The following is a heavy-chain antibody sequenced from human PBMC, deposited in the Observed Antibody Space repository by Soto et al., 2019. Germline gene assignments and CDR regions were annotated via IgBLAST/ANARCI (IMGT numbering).Heavy chain of an antibody. CDR2: IYYSGST. V-gene: IGHV4-59*12. J-gene: IGHJ3*02. CDR1: GGSISSYY. CDR3: ARDRTPGLDAFDI. Sequence: SETLSLTCTVSGGSISSYYWSWIRQHPGKGLEWIGYIYYSGSTNYNPSLKSRVTISVDTSKNQFSLKLSSVTAAATAVYYRARDRTPGLDAFDIWGQGTMVTVSS.